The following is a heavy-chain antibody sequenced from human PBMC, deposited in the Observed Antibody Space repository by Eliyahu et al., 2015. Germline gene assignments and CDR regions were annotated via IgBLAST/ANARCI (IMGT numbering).Heavy chain of an antibody. CDR2: ISWNSGSI. J-gene: IGHJ4*02. CDR3: AKDDPSVAGFDY. CDR1: GXXFDDYA. Sequence: EVQLVESGXGLXQPGRSLRLSCAXXGXXFDDYAMHWXRQAPGKGLEXVSGISWNSGSIGYADSVKGRFTISRDNAKNSLYLQMNSLRAEDTALYYCAKDDPSVAGFDYWGQGTLVTVSS. D-gene: IGHD6-19*01. V-gene: IGHV3-9*01.